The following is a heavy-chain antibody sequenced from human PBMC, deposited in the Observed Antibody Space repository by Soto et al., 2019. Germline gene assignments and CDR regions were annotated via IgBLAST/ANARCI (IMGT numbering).Heavy chain of an antibody. D-gene: IGHD2-15*01. CDR2: ISSSSSTI. J-gene: IGHJ5*02. CDR3: ARAIWVYCSDP. Sequence: EVQLVESGGGLVQPGGSLRLSYAASGFTFSSYSMNWVRQAPGKGLEWVSYISSSSSTIYYADSVKGRFTISRDNAKNSLYLQMNSLRAEDTAVYYCARAIWVYCSDPWGQGTLVTVSS. V-gene: IGHV3-48*01. CDR1: GFTFSSYS.